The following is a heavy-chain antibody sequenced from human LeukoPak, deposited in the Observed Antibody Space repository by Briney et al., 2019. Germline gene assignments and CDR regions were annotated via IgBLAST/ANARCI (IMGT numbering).Heavy chain of an antibody. CDR3: AKDANPGYSSSWFDY. CDR2: ISYDGSNK. CDR1: GFTFSSYG. V-gene: IGHV3-30*18. J-gene: IGHJ4*02. D-gene: IGHD6-13*01. Sequence: PGRSLRLSCAASGFTFSSYGMHWVRQAPGKGLEWVAVISYDGSNKYYADSVKGRFTISRDNSKNTLYLQMNSLRAEDTAVYCCAKDANPGYSSSWFDYWGQGTLVTVSS.